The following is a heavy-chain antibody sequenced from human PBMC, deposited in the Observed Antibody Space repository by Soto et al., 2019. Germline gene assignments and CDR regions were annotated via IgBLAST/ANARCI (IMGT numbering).Heavy chain of an antibody. V-gene: IGHV1-18*01. CDR2: ISAYNGNT. CDR3: ARAQGGDDFWSGSPPNWFDP. J-gene: IGHJ5*02. CDR1: GYTFTSYG. Sequence: ASVKVSCKASGYTFTSYGISWVRQAPGQGLEWMGWISAYNGNTNYAQKLQGRVTMTTDTSTSTAYMELRSLRSDDTAVSYCARAQGGDDFWSGSPPNWFDPWGQGTLVTVSS. D-gene: IGHD3-3*01.